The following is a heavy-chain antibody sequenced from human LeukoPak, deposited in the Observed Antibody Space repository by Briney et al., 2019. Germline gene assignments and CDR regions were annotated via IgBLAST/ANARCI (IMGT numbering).Heavy chain of an antibody. J-gene: IGHJ6*02. D-gene: IGHD1-7*01. V-gene: IGHV4-59*01. Sequence: SETLSLTCTVSGGSISSYYWSWIRQPPGKGLEWIGYIYYSGSTNYNPSLKSRVTISVDTSKNQFSLKLGSVTAADTAVYYCARDNWNYGSSMDVWGQGTTVTVSS. CDR2: IYYSGST. CDR3: ARDNWNYGSSMDV. CDR1: GGSISSYY.